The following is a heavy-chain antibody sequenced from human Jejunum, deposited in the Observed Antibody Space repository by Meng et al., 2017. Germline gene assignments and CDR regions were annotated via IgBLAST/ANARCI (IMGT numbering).Heavy chain of an antibody. CDR2: TYYRSKWYI. V-gene: IGHV6-1*01. CDR3: AGGGLVRSTRGYFDY. J-gene: IGHJ4*02. CDR1: GYSVSSNSAG. D-gene: IGHD1-26*01. Sequence: QIQLQQSGPGLVNPSQTLSLTCPIFGYSVSSNSAGWNWIRQSPSRGLEWLGRTYYRSKWYIDYAVSVKSRITINPDTSKNQFSLHLNSVTPEDTAVYYCAGGGLVRSTRGYFDYWGQGTLVTVSS.